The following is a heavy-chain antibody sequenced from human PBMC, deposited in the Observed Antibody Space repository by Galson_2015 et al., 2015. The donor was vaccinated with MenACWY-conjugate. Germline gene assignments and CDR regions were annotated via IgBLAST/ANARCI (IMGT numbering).Heavy chain of an antibody. D-gene: IGHD2-2*01. CDR1: GFSLTTTGVG. J-gene: IGHJ4*02. V-gene: IGHV2-5*02. CDR3: AHSGEYCSRTSCYYFDY. CDR2: IYWDDDK. Sequence: PALVKPTQTLTLTCTISGFSLTTTGVGADWIRQPPGKALEWLALIYWDDDKRLRPSLRSRLTVTKDTSKHRVVLTMTNVDPVDTATYYCAHSGEYCSRTSCYYFDYWGQGAPVTVSS.